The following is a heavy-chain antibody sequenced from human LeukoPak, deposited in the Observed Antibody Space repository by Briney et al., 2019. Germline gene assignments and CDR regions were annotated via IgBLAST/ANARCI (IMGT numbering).Heavy chain of an antibody. V-gene: IGHV3-66*01. CDR3: ARASFWFDYSGYYFGF. CDR2: FYSGGGT. Sequence: GESLRLSCAAFGFTFSSNYMSWVRQAPGKGLEWASAFYSGGGTYYADTVKGRFTIARDNSKNTVYLQMNSLRADDTAVYYCARASFWFDYSGYYFGFWGQGTLVTVSS. J-gene: IGHJ4*02. D-gene: IGHD2-15*01. CDR1: GFTFSSNY.